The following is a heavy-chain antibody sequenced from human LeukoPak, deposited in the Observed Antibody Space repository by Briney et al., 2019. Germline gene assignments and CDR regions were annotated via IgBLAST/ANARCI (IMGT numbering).Heavy chain of an antibody. J-gene: IGHJ6*03. CDR3: ARDAPGEYQLLWTHYYYYYMDV. D-gene: IGHD2-2*01. Sequence: GGSLRLSCAASGFTFSSYSMSWVRQAPGKGLEWVANIKQDGSEKYYVDSVKGRFTISRDNAKNSLYLQMNSLRAEDTAVYYCARDAPGEYQLLWTHYYYYYMDVWGKGTTVTVSS. V-gene: IGHV3-7*01. CDR2: IKQDGSEK. CDR1: GFTFSSYS.